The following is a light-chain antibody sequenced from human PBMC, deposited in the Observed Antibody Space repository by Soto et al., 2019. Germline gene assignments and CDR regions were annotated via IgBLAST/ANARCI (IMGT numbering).Light chain of an antibody. J-gene: IGLJ1*01. CDR3: SLYTRDSTYV. V-gene: IGLV2-18*01. CDR1: SSDFGSYNR. CDR2: EVS. Sequence: QSALTQPPSVSGSPGQSVTISCTGTSSDFGSYNRVSWYQRPPGTGPKLMIYEVSNRPSGVPDRFSGSKSGNTASLTISGLPAEDEAEYYCSLYTRDSTYVLGTGTKVTVL.